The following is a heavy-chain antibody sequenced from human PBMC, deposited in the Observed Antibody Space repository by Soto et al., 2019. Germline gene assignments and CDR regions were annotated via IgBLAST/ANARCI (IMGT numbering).Heavy chain of an antibody. CDR1: GGSISSGGYS. D-gene: IGHD6-6*01. J-gene: IGHJ5*02. Sequence: SETLSLTCAVSGGSISSGGYSWSWIRQPPGKGLEWIGYIYHSGSTYYNPSLKSRVTISVDRSKNQFSLKLSSVTAADTAVYYCARARVSIRQLVRSRLEQNWFDPWGQGTLVTVSS. CDR3: ARARVSIRQLVRSRLEQNWFDP. V-gene: IGHV4-30-2*01. CDR2: IYHSGST.